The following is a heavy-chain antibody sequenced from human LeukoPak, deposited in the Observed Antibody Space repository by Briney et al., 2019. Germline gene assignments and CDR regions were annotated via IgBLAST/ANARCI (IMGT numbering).Heavy chain of an antibody. CDR3: ASKTGCTNGVCPFDY. CDR1: GFTFSSYS. Sequence: GGSLRLSCAASGFTFSSYSMNWVRQAPGKGLEWVSSISSSSTYIDYADSVKGRFTISRDNAKNSLYLQMDSLRAEDTAVYYCASKTGCTNGVCPFDYWGQGTLVTVSS. D-gene: IGHD2-8*01. CDR2: ISSSSTYI. J-gene: IGHJ4*02. V-gene: IGHV3-21*01.